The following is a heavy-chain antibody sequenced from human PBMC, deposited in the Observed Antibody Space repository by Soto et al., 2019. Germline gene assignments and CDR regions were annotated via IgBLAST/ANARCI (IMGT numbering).Heavy chain of an antibody. CDR3: ARHKAVAGPFDP. CDR2: IYYSGST. D-gene: IGHD6-19*01. V-gene: IGHV4-59*08. CDR1: GGSISSYY. J-gene: IGHJ5*02. Sequence: SETLSLTCAVYGGSISSYYWSWIRQPPGKGLEWIGYIYYSGSTNYNPSLKSRVTISVDTSKNQFSLKLSSVTAADTAVYYCARHKAVAGPFDPWGQGTLVTVSS.